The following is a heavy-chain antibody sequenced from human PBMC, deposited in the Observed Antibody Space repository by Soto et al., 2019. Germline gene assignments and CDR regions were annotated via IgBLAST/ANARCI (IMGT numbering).Heavy chain of an antibody. CDR2: ISAYNGNT. D-gene: IGHD2-15*01. Sequence: ASVKVSCKASGYTFTSYGISWVRQAPGQGLEWMGWISAYNGNTNYAQKLQGRVTMTTDTSTSTAYMELRSLGSDDTAVYYCARAVRCSGGSCYSGWFDPWGQGTLVTSPQ. J-gene: IGHJ5*02. CDR1: GYTFTSYG. CDR3: ARAVRCSGGSCYSGWFDP. V-gene: IGHV1-18*01.